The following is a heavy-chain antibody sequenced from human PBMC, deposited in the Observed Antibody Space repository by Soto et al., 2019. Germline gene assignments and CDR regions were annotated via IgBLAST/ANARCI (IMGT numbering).Heavy chain of an antibody. CDR1: GGSISDYH. CDR2: IYYTGTT. Sequence: SETLSLTCTVSGGSISDYHWSWIRQPPGKGLEWMGYIYYTGTTNYNPSLESRVTMSVDTSKNQFSLHLRFVTAADTALYYCARQYSGYHGLDYWGQGILVTVSS. CDR3: ARQYSGYHGLDY. D-gene: IGHD5-12*01. V-gene: IGHV4-59*08. J-gene: IGHJ4*02.